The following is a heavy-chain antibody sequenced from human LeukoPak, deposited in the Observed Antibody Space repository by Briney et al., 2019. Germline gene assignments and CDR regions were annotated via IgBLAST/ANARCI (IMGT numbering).Heavy chain of an antibody. V-gene: IGHV4-4*07. J-gene: IGHJ4*02. Sequence: SETLSLTCTVSRGFINNQCWSWIRQPAGKGLEWIGRMYTNGESDYNPSLKSRVTMSVDTSKSQFSLKLKSVTAADTAVYYCARGYYGGAVNSWGQGILVIVSS. CDR3: ARGYYGGAVNS. CDR2: MYTNGES. D-gene: IGHD3-16*01. CDR1: RGFINNQC.